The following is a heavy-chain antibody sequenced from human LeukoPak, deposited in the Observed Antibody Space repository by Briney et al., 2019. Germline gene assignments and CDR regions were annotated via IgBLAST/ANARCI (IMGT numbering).Heavy chain of an antibody. CDR2: ISAHYGNT. Sequence: ASVKASCKASGYIFTRYGISWVRQAPGQGLELMGWISAHYGNTNYAQKFQGRLTMTTDTSTNTAYMELRSLRPDDTAVYYCARDFFHGHCSGLSCFLLDYWGQGSLVTVSS. V-gene: IGHV1-18*01. CDR1: GYIFTRYG. J-gene: IGHJ4*02. CDR3: ARDFFHGHCSGLSCFLLDY. D-gene: IGHD2-15*01.